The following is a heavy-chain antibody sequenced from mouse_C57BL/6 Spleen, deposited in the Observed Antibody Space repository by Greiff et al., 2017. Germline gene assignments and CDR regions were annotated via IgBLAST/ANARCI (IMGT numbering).Heavy chain of an antibody. CDR1: GYAFSSSW. CDR3: ARSSGTLTGPMDY. CDR2: IYPGDGDT. V-gene: IGHV1-82*01. D-gene: IGHD4-1*01. J-gene: IGHJ4*01. Sequence: QVQLQQSGPELVKPGASVTISCKASGYAFSSSWMNWVKQRPGKGLEWIGRIYPGDGDTNYNGKFKGKATLTADKSSSTAYMQLSSLTAEDSAVYFCARSSGTLTGPMDYWGQGTSVTVSS.